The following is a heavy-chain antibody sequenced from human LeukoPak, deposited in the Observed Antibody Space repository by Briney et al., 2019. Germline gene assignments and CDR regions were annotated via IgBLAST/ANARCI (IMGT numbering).Heavy chain of an antibody. V-gene: IGHV3-53*01. D-gene: IGHD6-19*01. CDR3: ARDEAGNWFDP. Sequence: GGSLRLSCAASGFTVSSNYMSWVRQAPGKGLEWVSVIYSGGSTYYADSVKGRLTISRDNSKSTLYLQMNSLRAEDTAVYYCARDEAGNWFDPWGQGTLVTVSS. CDR1: GFTVSSNY. CDR2: IYSGGST. J-gene: IGHJ5*02.